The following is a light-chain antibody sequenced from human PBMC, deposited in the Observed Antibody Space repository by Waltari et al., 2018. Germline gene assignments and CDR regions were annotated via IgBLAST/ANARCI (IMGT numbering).Light chain of an antibody. CDR1: QDISPY. Sequence: DIQMTQSPSSLSASVGDRVTITCQASQDISPYLNWFQQRPGKAPKLLIADISNLQPGVPSRFSGSGSGTDFTFTITSLQPEDIATYYCHQYDNFPPTFGGGTKVEI. V-gene: IGKV1-33*01. CDR2: DIS. CDR3: HQYDNFPPT. J-gene: IGKJ4*01.